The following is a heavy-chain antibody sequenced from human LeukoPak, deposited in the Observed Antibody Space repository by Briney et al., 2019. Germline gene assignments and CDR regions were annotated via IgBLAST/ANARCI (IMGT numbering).Heavy chain of an antibody. V-gene: IGHV3-23*01. CDR1: GFTFSNYA. J-gene: IGHJ4*02. D-gene: IGHD2-21*02. CDR3: AKTIVVVTYYFDY. CDR2: ISGSGGST. Sequence: GGSLRLSCAASGFTFSNYAMSWVRQAPGKGLEWVSAISGSGGSTYYAASVKGRFTISRDNSKNTLYLQMNSLRAEDTAVYYCAKTIVVVTYYFDYWGQGTLVTVSS.